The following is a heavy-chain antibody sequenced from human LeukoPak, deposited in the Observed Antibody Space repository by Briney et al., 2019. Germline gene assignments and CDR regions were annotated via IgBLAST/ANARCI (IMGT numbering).Heavy chain of an antibody. V-gene: IGHV3-7*01. CDR1: GFTFSSDW. CDR3: ARDSSGWYYYFDY. J-gene: IGHJ4*02. D-gene: IGHD6-19*01. CDR2: IKQDGSEK. Sequence: GGSLRLSCAASGFTFSSDWMSWVRQAPGKGLEWVANIKQDGSEKYYVDSVKGRFTISRDNAKNSLYLQMNSLRAEDTAVYYCARDSSGWYYYFDYWGQGTLVTVSS.